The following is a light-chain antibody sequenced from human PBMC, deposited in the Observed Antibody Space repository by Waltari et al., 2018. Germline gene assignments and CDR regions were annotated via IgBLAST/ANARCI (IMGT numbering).Light chain of an antibody. J-gene: IGKJ3*01. CDR2: TSS. V-gene: IGKV1-39*01. Sequence: DIQMTQSPSSLSASVGDRVTITCRASQSISNYLNWYQQKPGEAPKLLIYTSSSLQSVGPSRCIGSRSGTDFALTISSLQPEDFATYYCQQSYSTLPFTFGPGTKVDIK. CDR1: QSISNY. CDR3: QQSYSTLPFT.